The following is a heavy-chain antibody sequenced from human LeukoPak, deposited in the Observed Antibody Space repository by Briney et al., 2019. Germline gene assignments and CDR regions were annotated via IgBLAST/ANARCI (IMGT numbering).Heavy chain of an antibody. J-gene: IGHJ5*02. CDR3: ATQVTVTPRGWFDP. Sequence: ASVKVSLKASGYTFTSYGISWVRQAPGQGLEWMGWISAYNGNTNYAQKLQGRVTMTTDTSTSTAYMELRSLRSDDTAVYYCATQVTVTPRGWFDPWGQGTLVTVSS. V-gene: IGHV1-18*01. CDR1: GYTFTSYG. D-gene: IGHD4-17*01. CDR2: ISAYNGNT.